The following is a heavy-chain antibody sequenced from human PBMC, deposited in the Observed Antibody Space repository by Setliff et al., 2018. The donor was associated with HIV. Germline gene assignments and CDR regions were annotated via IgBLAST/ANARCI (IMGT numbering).Heavy chain of an antibody. V-gene: IGHV3-66*02. J-gene: IGHJ4*02. CDR3: ARVRLYNAALDC. CDR2: IYSGGST. D-gene: IGHD3-10*01. CDR1: GFTVSTYY. Sequence: LRLSCAASGFTVSTYYMSWVRQAPGKGLEWVSTIYSGGSTYHADSVKDRFTLSRDTSKNTLFLQMNSLRPEDTAVYYCARVRLYNAALDCWGQGTQVTVSS.